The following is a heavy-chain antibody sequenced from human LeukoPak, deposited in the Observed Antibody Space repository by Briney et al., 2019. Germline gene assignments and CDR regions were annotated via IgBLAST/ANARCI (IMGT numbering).Heavy chain of an antibody. CDR3: GRAKTSGKWYQPLYYFDY. D-gene: IGHD2-2*01. CDR1: GGTFSSYA. CDR2: IIPIFGTA. V-gene: IGHV1-69*06. J-gene: IGHJ4*02. Sequence: ASVKVSCKASGGTFSSYAISWVRQAPGQGLEWMGGIIPIFGTANYAQKFQGRVTITADKSTSTAYMELSSLRSEETDVYYCGRAKTSGKWYQPLYYFDYWGQGTLVTVSS.